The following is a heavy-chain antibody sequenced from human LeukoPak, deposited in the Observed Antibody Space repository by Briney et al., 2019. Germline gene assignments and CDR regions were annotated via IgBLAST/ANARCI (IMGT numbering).Heavy chain of an antibody. Sequence: KPSETLSLTCTVSGGSISSYYWSWIRQPPGKGLEWIGYIYYSGSTNYNPSLKSRVTISVDTSKNQFSLRLSSVTAADTAVYYCARGGSYHAFDIWGQGTMVTVSS. CDR1: GGSISSYY. J-gene: IGHJ3*02. CDR3: ARGGSYHAFDI. D-gene: IGHD3-16*01. V-gene: IGHV4-59*01. CDR2: IYYSGST.